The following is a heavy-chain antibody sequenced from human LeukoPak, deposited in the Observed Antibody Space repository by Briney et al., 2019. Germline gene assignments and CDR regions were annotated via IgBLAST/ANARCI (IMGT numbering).Heavy chain of an antibody. CDR3: ASLYSSSWYQWFDP. D-gene: IGHD6-13*01. Sequence: GGSLRLSCAASGFTFSSYSMNWVRQAPGKGLEWVSSISSSSSYIYYADSVKGRFTISRDNAKNSLYLQMNSLRAEDTAVYYCASLYSSSWYQWFDPWGQGTLVTVSS. V-gene: IGHV3-21*01. J-gene: IGHJ5*02. CDR2: ISSSSSYI. CDR1: GFTFSSYS.